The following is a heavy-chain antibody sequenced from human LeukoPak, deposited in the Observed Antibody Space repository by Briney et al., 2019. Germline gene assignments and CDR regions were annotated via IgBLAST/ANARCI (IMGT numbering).Heavy chain of an antibody. D-gene: IGHD6-6*01. CDR1: GFTVNSNY. CDR2: IYSGGST. J-gene: IGHJ6*03. CDR3: AKGKSVGVAARPAYYYYYMDV. V-gene: IGHV3-53*01. Sequence: GGSLRLSCAASGFTVNSNYMSWVRQAPGKGLEWVSIIYSGGSTFYADSVKGRFTISRDNSKNTLYLQMNSLRAEDTAVYYCAKGKSVGVAARPAYYYYYMDVWGKGTTVTVSS.